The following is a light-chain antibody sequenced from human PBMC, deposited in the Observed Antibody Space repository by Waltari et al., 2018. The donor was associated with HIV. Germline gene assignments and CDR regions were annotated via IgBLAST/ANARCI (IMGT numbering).Light chain of an antibody. Sequence: SSELTQDPAVSVALGQTVRITCPGDSLRPYYASWYQQKPGQAPVLVIYGKNNRPSGIPDRFSGSSSGNTASLTITGAQAEDEADYYCNSRDSSGNHWVFGGGTKLTVL. CDR2: GKN. J-gene: IGLJ3*02. V-gene: IGLV3-19*01. CDR1: SLRPYY. CDR3: NSRDSSGNHWV.